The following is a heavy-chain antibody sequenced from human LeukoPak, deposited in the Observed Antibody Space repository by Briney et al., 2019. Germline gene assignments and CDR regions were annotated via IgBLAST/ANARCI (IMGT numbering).Heavy chain of an antibody. Sequence: QPGGSLRLSCTASGFTFGDYAMSWVRQAPGKGLEWVANINQDGSEKYYADSVKGRFTISRDNAENSLYLQINSLRAGDTAVYYCTRDGVATIWGIIDYWGQGTLVTVSS. CDR2: INQDGSEK. V-gene: IGHV3-7*01. CDR1: GFTFGDYA. J-gene: IGHJ4*02. CDR3: TRDGVATIWGIIDY. D-gene: IGHD5-12*01.